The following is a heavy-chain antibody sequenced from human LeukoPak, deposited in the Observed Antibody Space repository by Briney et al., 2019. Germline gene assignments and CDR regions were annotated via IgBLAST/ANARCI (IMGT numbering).Heavy chain of an antibody. V-gene: IGHV3-9*01. CDR2: IGWNSGSI. J-gene: IGHJ3*02. CDR1: GFTFDDYA. CDR3: AKDMGWDTTRGGAFDI. Sequence: GRSLRLSCAASGFTFDDYAMHWVRQAPGKGLEWVSGIGWNSGSIGYADSVKGRFTISRDNAKNSLYLQMNSLRAEDTALYYCAKDMGWDTTRGGAFDIWGQGTMVTVSS. D-gene: IGHD1-26*01.